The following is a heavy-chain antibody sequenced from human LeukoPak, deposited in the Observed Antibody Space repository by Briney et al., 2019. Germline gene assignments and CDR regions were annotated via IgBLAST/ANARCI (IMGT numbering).Heavy chain of an antibody. CDR3: AKDLSIVGATGANWFDP. Sequence: GGSLRLSFAASGFPFRNYGMHWVRPAPAKGLEWVSVISYDGSNEFYADSVKGRFTISRDNSKNTLFLQMNSLRPEDTAVYYCAKDLSIVGATGANWFDPWGQGTLVTVSS. D-gene: IGHD1-26*01. CDR1: GFPFRNYG. V-gene: IGHV3-30*18. CDR2: ISYDGSNE. J-gene: IGHJ5*02.